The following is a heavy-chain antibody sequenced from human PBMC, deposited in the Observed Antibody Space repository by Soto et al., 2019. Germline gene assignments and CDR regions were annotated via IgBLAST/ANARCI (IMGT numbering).Heavy chain of an antibody. CDR1: GYTFTSYD. Sequence: QVQLVQSGAEVKKPGASVKVSCKASGYTFTSYDINWVRQATGQGLEWMGWMNPNSGNTGYAQKFQGRVTMTRNTXISTAYMELSSLRSEDTAVYYCARGLYYYDSASYYVTDFDYWGQGILVTVSS. D-gene: IGHD3-10*01. CDR3: ARGLYYYDSASYYVTDFDY. V-gene: IGHV1-8*01. J-gene: IGHJ4*02. CDR2: MNPNSGNT.